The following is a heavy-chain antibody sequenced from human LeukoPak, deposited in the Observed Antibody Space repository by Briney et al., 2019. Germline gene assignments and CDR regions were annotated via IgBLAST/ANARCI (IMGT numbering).Heavy chain of an antibody. D-gene: IGHD6-6*01. V-gene: IGHV3-64*01. J-gene: IGHJ4*02. CDR2: INSNGGGT. CDR3: ARGVRYSSSYYFDY. Sequence: GGSLRLSCAASGFTFSSYAMYWVRQAPGKGLEYVSAINSNGGGTYYANSVKGRFTISRDNSKNTLYLQMGSLRAGDMAVFYCARGVRYSSSYYFDYWGQGNLVTVSS. CDR1: GFTFSSYA.